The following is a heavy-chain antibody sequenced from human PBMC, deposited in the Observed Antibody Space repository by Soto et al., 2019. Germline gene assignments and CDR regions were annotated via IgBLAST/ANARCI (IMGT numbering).Heavy chain of an antibody. D-gene: IGHD3-10*01. CDR1: GFTFSSYG. CDR2: ISYDGSNK. V-gene: IGHV3-30*03. Sequence: QVQLVESGGGVVQPGRSLRLSCAASGFTFSSYGMHWVRQAPGKGLEWVAVISYDGSNKYYADSVKGRFTISRDNSKNTLYLQLNGLRAEGTGGYYGARYKAGVLWFGEPPHGFHPWGQGTLVPVSS. CDR3: ARYKAGVLWFGEPPHGFHP. J-gene: IGHJ5*02.